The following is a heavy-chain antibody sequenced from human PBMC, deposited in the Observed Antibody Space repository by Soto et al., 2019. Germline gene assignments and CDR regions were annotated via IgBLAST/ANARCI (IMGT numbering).Heavy chain of an antibody. CDR1: GFTFSSYG. Sequence: PAGSLGLSGVASGFTFSSYGMHLVRQAPGKGLEWVAHISYDGSNEHYADSVKGRFTISRDNSRNTLYLQMNSLRAEDTAVYYCARNRYPGIAAAGRTLDYWGQGTVVTVS. V-gene: IGHV3-33*05. D-gene: IGHD6-13*01. J-gene: IGHJ4*02. CDR2: ISYDGSNE. CDR3: ARNRYPGIAAAGRTLDY.